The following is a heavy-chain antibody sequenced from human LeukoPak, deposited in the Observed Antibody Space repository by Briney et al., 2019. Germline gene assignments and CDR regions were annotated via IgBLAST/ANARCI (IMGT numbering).Heavy chain of an antibody. J-gene: IGHJ6*02. Sequence: GGSLRPSCAASGFTFSSYAMHWVRQAPGKGLEWVAVISYDGSNKYYADSVKGRFTISRDNAKNSLYLQMNSLRAEDTALYYCAKDYGSGSYGGRFYYYYGMDVWGQGTTVTVSS. CDR2: ISYDGSNK. CDR3: AKDYGSGSYGGRFYYYYGMDV. CDR1: GFTFSSYA. D-gene: IGHD3-10*01. V-gene: IGHV3-30*01.